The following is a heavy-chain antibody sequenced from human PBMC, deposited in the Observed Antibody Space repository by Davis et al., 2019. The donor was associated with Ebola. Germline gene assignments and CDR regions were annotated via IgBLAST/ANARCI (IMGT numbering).Heavy chain of an antibody. CDR3: ARNDYGDYYFDY. Sequence: SVTVSCKASGYTFTTYAMHWVRQAPGQGLEWMGRIIPILGIANYAQKFQGRVTMTRDTSTSTVYMELRSLRSDDTAVYYCARNDYGDYYFDYWGQGTLVTVSS. J-gene: IGHJ4*02. CDR1: GYTFTTYA. D-gene: IGHD4-17*01. V-gene: IGHV1-69*04. CDR2: IIPILGIA.